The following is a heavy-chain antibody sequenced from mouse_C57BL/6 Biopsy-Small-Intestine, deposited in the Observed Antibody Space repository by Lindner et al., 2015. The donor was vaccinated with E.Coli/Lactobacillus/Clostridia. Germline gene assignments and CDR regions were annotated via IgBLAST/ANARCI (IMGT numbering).Heavy chain of an antibody. D-gene: IGHD2-3*01. J-gene: IGHJ2*01. CDR2: INPSNSYT. Sequence: VQLQESGAELAKPGASVKLSCKASGYTFTSYWMHWVKQRPGQGLEWIGYINPSNSYTKYNQKFEDKATLTADKSSSTAYMQLSSLTYEDSAVYYCARIFDGYYNTLDYWGQCTTLTVSS. CDR1: GYTFTSYW. CDR3: ARIFDGYYNTLDY. V-gene: IGHV1-7*01.